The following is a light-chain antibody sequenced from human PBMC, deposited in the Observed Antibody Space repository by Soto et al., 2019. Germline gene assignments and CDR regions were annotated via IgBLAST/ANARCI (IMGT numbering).Light chain of an antibody. CDR3: QQYNNWLT. J-gene: IGKJ5*01. V-gene: IGKV3-15*01. Sequence: EIVMTQSPATLSVSPGERATLSCRASQSVSSNLAWYQQKPGQAPRLLIYGASTRATGIPARFSGSGSGTECTLTISSLQSEDFAVYDCQQYNNWLTFGQGTRLEIK. CDR1: QSVSSN. CDR2: GAS.